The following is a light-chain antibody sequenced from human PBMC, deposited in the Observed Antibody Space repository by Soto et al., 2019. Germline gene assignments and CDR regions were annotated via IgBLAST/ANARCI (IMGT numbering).Light chain of an antibody. Sequence: DVVMTQSPDSLAVSLGERATINCKSGQSVLYSSNNKNYLAWYQQKPGQPPKLLIYWAFTRESGVPDRFGGSGSGTDFTLTISSLQAEDVAVYYCQQYYHFPYTFGQGTKLEIK. CDR1: QSVLYSSNNKNY. CDR2: WAF. CDR3: QQYYHFPYT. V-gene: IGKV4-1*01. J-gene: IGKJ2*01.